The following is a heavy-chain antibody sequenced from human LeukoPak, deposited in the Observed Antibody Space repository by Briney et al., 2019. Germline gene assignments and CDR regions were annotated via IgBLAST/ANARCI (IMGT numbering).Heavy chain of an antibody. Sequence: ASVKVSCKASGYTFPSYYMHWVRQAPGQGLEWMGIINPSGGSTSYAQKFQGRVTMTRDTSTSTVYMELSSLRSEDTAVYYCARDSYCSSTSCVPGGTWGQGTLVTVSS. V-gene: IGHV1-46*01. CDR3: ARDSYCSSTSCVPGGT. CDR2: INPSGGST. D-gene: IGHD2-2*01. CDR1: GYTFPSYY. J-gene: IGHJ4*02.